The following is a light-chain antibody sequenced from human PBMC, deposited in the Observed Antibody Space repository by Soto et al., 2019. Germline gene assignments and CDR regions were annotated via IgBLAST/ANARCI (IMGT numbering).Light chain of an antibody. CDR2: DVS. J-gene: IGLJ1*01. Sequence: QSALTQPPSVSGSPGQSITIACTGTSSDVGGYNFVSWYQQHPGNAPTLMIYDVSVRPSGVSTRFSGSKSGNTASLTISGLQTEDEAHYYCRSYTTTSTRYVFGPGTKLTVL. CDR1: SSDVGGYNF. V-gene: IGLV2-14*03. CDR3: RSYTTTSTRYV.